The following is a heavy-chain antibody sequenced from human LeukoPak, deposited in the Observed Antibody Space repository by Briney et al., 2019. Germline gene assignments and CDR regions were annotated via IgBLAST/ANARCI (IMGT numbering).Heavy chain of an antibody. CDR2: ITKTGNEP. Sequence: GGSLRHSCAASGFTYSHLRMSWVRPAPGKGLEGVAYITKTGNEPYYVDSVKGHFTITRDNTRNLLFLQMYSRSADDWAVYFGAREYGYFGGVNCSSYFVSWGQGTLVTVSS. CDR3: AREYGYFGGVNCSSYFVS. V-gene: IGHV3-7*01. D-gene: IGHD2-15*01. J-gene: IGHJ4*02. CDR1: GFTYSHLR.